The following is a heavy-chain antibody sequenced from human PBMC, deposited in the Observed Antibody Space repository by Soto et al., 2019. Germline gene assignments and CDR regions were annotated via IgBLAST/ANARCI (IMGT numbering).Heavy chain of an antibody. CDR3: AKQRGPSGSSYDGVEV. Sequence: QLVESGGGLVTPGKSVTLSCVVSGFDFTAAWMHWVRQAPGTGLEWVSRIKSRGSGGTTDYSAPVRGSFTISRDDAKDKVYLQMSSLKTEDTDVYFCAKQRGPSGSSYDGVEVWGQGSTVTVTS. CDR1: GFDFTAAW. V-gene: IGHV3-15*07. CDR2: IKSRGSGGTT. D-gene: IGHD1-1*01. J-gene: IGHJ6*01.